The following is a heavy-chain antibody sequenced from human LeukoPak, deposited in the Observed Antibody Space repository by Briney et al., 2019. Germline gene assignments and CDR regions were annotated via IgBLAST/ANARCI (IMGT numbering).Heavy chain of an antibody. V-gene: IGHV4-61*02. CDR1: GGSISSGSYY. CDR2: IYTSGST. J-gene: IGHJ4*02. Sequence: PSQTLSLTCTVSGGSISSGSYYWSWIRQPAGKGLEWFGRIYTSGSTNYNPSLKSRVTISVVTPKNQFSLKLSSVTAADTAVYYCARVHLDDYYFDNWDQGTLVTVSS. CDR3: ARVHLDDYYFDN. D-gene: IGHD2-21*02.